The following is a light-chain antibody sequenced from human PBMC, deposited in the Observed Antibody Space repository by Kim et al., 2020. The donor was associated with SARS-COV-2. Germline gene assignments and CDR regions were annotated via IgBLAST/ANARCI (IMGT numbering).Light chain of an antibody. CDR3: CSYAGSNNLV. J-gene: IGLJ3*02. CDR1: SSDVGGYNY. CDR2: EVS. V-gene: IGLV2-8*01. Sequence: QSALTQPPSASGSPGQSVTISCTGTSSDVGGYNYVSWYQQHPGKASKLMIYEVSKRPSGVPDRFSGSKSGNTASLTVSGRQAEDEADYYCCSYAGSNNLVFGGGTQLTVL.